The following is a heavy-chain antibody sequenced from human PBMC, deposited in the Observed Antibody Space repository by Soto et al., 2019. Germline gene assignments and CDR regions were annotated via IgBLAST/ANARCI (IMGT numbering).Heavy chain of an antibody. V-gene: IGHV4-39*01. Sequence: QLQLQESGPGLVKPSETLSLTCTVSGGSISSSSYYWGWIRQPPGKGLEWSGSIYYSGSTYYNPSLKSRVTISVDTSKNQFSLKLSSVTAADTAVYYCAGKTDSSSLGGAFDIWGQGTMVTVSS. CDR3: AGKTDSSSLGGAFDI. J-gene: IGHJ3*02. CDR2: IYYSGST. D-gene: IGHD6-6*01. CDR1: GGSISSSSYY.